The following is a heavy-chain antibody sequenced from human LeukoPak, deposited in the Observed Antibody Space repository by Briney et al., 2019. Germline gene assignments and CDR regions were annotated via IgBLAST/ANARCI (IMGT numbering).Heavy chain of an antibody. V-gene: IGHV3-30*15. CDR2: ISYDGSDK. D-gene: IGHD3-16*01. Sequence: GSLRLSCAASGFTFSNFGMQWVRQAPGKGLEWVAIISYDGSDKYYADPGKGRFTISRDNSKSTLYLQMSSLRTNDTAVYFCARDLGGPDYWGQGTLATVSS. CDR1: GFTFSNFG. J-gene: IGHJ4*02. CDR3: ARDLGGPDY.